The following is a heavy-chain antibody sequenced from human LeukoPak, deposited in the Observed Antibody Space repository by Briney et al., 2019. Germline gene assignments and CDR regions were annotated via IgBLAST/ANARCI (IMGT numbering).Heavy chain of an antibody. D-gene: IGHD3-10*01. CDR1: GFTFSDYY. CDR3: ARVLTYYYGSGSPSYYYYYYGMDV. CDR2: ISSSSSYT. J-gene: IGHJ6*02. Sequence: PGGSLRLSCAASGFTFSDYYMSWIRQAPGKGLECVSYISSSSSYTNYADSVKGRFTISRDNAKNSLYLQMNSLRAEDTAVYYCARVLTYYYGSGSPSYYYYYYGMDVWGQGTTVTVSS. V-gene: IGHV3-11*05.